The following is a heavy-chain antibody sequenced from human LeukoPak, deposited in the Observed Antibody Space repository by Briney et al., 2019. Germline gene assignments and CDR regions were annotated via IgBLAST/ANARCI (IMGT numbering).Heavy chain of an antibody. CDR1: GFTFSSYW. V-gene: IGHV3-74*01. CDR2: INTDGSST. D-gene: IGHD6-19*01. CDR3: ARVVEGSGWRPFETTYYYYGMDV. Sequence: PGGSLRLSCAASGFTFSSYWMHWVRQAPGKGLVWVSRINTDGSSTSYADSVKGRFTISRDNAKNTLYLQMNSLRAEDTAVYYCARVVEGSGWRPFETTYYYYGMDVWGQGTTVTVSS. J-gene: IGHJ6*02.